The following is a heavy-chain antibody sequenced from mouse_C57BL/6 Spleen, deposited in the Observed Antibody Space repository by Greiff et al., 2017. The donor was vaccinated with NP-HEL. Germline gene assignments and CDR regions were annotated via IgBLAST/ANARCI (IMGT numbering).Heavy chain of an antibody. CDR3: TRRGYGPYFDY. Sequence: DVQLVESGEGLVKPGGSLKLSCAASGFTFSGYAMSWVRQTPEKRLEWVAYISSGGDYIYYADTVKGRFTISRDNARNTLYLQMSSLKSEDTAMYYCTRRGYGPYFDYWGQGTTLTVSS. J-gene: IGHJ2*01. D-gene: IGHD1-1*02. V-gene: IGHV5S21*01. CDR2: ISSGGDYI. CDR1: GFTFSGYA.